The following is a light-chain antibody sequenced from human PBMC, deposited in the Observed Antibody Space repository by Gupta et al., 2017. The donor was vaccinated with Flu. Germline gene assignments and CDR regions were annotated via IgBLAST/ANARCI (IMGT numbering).Light chain of an antibody. CDR1: RSNIGSTT. CDR2: SNH. CDR3: AAWDDSLNGRG. J-gene: IGLJ3*02. V-gene: IGLV1-44*01. Sequence: TQPPSASGTPGQCATFSCSGSRSNIGSTTASWYQQLPGTAPKLLIYSNHHRPSGSPDRFSVSKSSTSASLAISGLQSEDEADYYCAAWDDSLNGRGFGGGTKLTVL.